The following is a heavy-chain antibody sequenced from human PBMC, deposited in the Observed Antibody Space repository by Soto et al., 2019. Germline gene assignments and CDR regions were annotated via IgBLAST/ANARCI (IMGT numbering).Heavy chain of an antibody. CDR3: ARGAGTILAPLP. D-gene: IGHD3-3*01. CDR1: GYTLTGYF. Sequence: SVKVSCKASGYTLTGYFIHWVRQAPGQGLEWMGYINPNGGATKYAPRFQGRVTMTSDTSIRTAYMDLSNLTSDDTAVYYCARGAGTILAPLPWGPGTLVTVSS. J-gene: IGHJ5*02. V-gene: IGHV1-2*02. CDR2: INPNGGAT.